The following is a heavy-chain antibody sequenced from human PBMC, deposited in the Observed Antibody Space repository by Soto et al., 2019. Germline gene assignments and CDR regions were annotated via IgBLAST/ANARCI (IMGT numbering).Heavy chain of an antibody. Sequence: SETLSLTCAVYGGSFSGYYWSWIRQPPGKGLEWIGEINHSGSTNYNPSLKSRVTISVDTSKNQFSLKLSSVTAADTAVYYCARGQMSDYDYIWGSYRVHFDYWGQGTLVTVSS. V-gene: IGHV4-34*01. CDR1: GGSFSGYY. J-gene: IGHJ4*02. CDR2: INHSGST. D-gene: IGHD3-16*02. CDR3: ARGQMSDYDYIWGSYRVHFDY.